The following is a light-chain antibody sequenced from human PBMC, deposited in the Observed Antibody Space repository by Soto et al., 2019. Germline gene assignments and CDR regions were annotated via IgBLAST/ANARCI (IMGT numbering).Light chain of an antibody. CDR3: SSYTTSYFYV. Sequence: QSVLTQPPSVSGAPGQRVTISCTGSSSNIGPTYDVHWYQQLPGTAPKLLIYANTNRPSGVPDRFSGSKSAFTASLTISGLQTEDEADYYCSSYTTSYFYVFGPGTKLTVL. J-gene: IGLJ1*01. CDR1: SSNIGPTYD. V-gene: IGLV1-40*01. CDR2: ANT.